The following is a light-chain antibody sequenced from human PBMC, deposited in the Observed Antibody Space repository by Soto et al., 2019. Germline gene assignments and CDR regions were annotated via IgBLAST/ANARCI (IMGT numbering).Light chain of an antibody. CDR1: SSDVGGYNS. CDR2: DVS. J-gene: IGLJ1*01. Sequence: SVLTQPASLSGSPGQSITISCTGNSSDVGGYNSVSWYQHHPGKAPKLMIFDVSDRPSGVSSRFSGSKSGNTASLTISGLQAEDEADYYCSSYTTSSTPHYVFGPGTKVTVL. CDR3: SSYTTSSTPHYV. V-gene: IGLV2-14*03.